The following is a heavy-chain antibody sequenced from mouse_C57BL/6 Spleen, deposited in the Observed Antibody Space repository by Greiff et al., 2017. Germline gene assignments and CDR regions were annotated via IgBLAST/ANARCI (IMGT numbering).Heavy chain of an antibody. Sequence: QVHVKQPGAELVRPGSSVKLSCKASGYTFTSYWMDWVKQRPGQGLEWIGNIYPSDSETHYNQKFKDKATLTVDKSSSTAYMQLSSLTSEDSAVYDCAISASYAMGYWGQGTSVTVSS. CDR1: GYTFTSYW. CDR3: AISASYAMGY. D-gene: IGHD6-1*01. V-gene: IGHV1-61*01. J-gene: IGHJ4*01. CDR2: IYPSDSET.